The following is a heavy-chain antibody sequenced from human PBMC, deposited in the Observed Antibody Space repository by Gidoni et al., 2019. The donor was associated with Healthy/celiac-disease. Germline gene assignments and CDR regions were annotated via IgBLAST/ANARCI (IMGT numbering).Heavy chain of an antibody. J-gene: IGHJ2*01. CDR3: AGTTDIVVVVAATLRSGYFDL. D-gene: IGHD2-15*01. Sequence: QVQLVQSGAEVKTPGSSVKVSCKASGGTFSSYAISWVRQAPGQGLEWMGGIIPIFGTANYAQKFQGRVTITADESTSTAYMELSSLRSEDTAVYYCAGTTDIVVVVAATLRSGYFDLWGRGTLVTVSS. V-gene: IGHV1-69*01. CDR2: IIPIFGTA. CDR1: GGTFSSYA.